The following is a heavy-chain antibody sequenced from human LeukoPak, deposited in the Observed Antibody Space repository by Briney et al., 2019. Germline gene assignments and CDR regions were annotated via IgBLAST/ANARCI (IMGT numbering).Heavy chain of an antibody. J-gene: IGHJ5*02. V-gene: IGHV3-49*04. Sequence: GGSLRLSCTASGFNFGDYSMSWVREAPGTGLEGVGFIRVKAYDETTEYAASVKGRFTISRDDSKSIAYLQMNSLETEDTAVYYCSRVMLWFGDVGWFDPWGQGTLVTVSP. D-gene: IGHD3-10*01. CDR3: SRVMLWFGDVGWFDP. CDR2: IRVKAYDETT. CDR1: GFNFGDYS.